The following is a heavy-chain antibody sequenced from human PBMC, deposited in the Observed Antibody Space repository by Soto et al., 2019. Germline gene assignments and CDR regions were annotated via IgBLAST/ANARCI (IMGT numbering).Heavy chain of an antibody. CDR3: ARPLSAVPHTIFGVVISDAFDI. V-gene: IGHV1-46*01. CDR2: INPSGGST. D-gene: IGHD3-3*01. CDR1: GYTFTSYY. J-gene: IGHJ3*02. Sequence: ASVKVSCKASGYTFTSYYMHWVRQAPGQGLEWTGIINPSGGSTSYAQKFQGRVTMTRDTSTSTVYMELSSLRSEDTAVYYCARPLSAVPHTIFGVVISDAFDIWGQGTMVTVSS.